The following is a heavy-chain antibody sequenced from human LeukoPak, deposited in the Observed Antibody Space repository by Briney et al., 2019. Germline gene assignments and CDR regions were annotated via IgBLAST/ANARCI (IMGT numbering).Heavy chain of an antibody. CDR2: INPNSGGT. V-gene: IGHV1-2*02. D-gene: IGHD4-17*01. J-gene: IGHJ5*02. CDR3: ARPRDYGDYAWFDP. CDR1: GYTFTGYY. Sequence: GSVKVSCKASGYTFTGYYMHWVRQAPGQGLEWMGWINPNSGGTNYAQKFQGRVTMTRDTSISAAYMELSRLRSDDTAVYYCARPRDYGDYAWFDPWGQGTLVTVSS.